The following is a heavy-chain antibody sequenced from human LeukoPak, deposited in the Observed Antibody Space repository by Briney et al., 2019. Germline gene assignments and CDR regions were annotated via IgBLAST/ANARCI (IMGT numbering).Heavy chain of an antibody. CDR1: GFTFSSYA. D-gene: IGHD2-8*02. Sequence: GGSLRLSCAASGFTFSSYAMSWVRQAPGKGLEWVSAISGSGDSTFYADSVKGRFTISRDNSKNSLYLQMSSLRAEDTAVYYCARVLTGSWDWFDPWGQGTLVTVSS. CDR3: ARVLTGSWDWFDP. V-gene: IGHV3-23*01. CDR2: ISGSGDST. J-gene: IGHJ5*02.